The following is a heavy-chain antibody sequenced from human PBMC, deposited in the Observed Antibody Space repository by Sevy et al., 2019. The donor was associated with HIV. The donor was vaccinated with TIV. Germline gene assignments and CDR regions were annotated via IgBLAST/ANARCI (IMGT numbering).Heavy chain of an antibody. CDR2: IYLGDSHT. Sequence: GESLKISCKGSGYTLTNYWIAWVCQRPGKGLEWMGIIYLGDSHTIYSPSFQGQVTISADKSISTAYLQWSSLKASDTAIYYCARQPDIVVVTTGMSHFDSWGQGTPVTVSS. CDR1: GYTLTNYW. D-gene: IGHD2-2*01. V-gene: IGHV5-51*01. J-gene: IGHJ4*02. CDR3: ARQPDIVVVTTGMSHFDS.